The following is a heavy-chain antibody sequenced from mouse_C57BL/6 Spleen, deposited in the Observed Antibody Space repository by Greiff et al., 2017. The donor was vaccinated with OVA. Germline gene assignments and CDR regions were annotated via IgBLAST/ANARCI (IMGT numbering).Heavy chain of an antibody. V-gene: IGHV5-9*01. CDR1: GFTFSSYT. Sequence: EVKLMESGGGLVKPGASLKLSCAASGFTFSSYTMSWVRQTPEKRLEWVATISRGGGNTYYPDSVKGRFTISRDNAKNTLYLQMSSLRSEDTALYYCASPIYYGNYGRAMDYWGQGTSVTVSS. D-gene: IGHD2-1*01. J-gene: IGHJ4*01. CDR2: ISRGGGNT. CDR3: ASPIYYGNYGRAMDY.